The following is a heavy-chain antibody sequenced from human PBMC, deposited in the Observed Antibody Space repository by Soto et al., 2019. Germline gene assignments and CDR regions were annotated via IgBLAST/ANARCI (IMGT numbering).Heavy chain of an antibody. J-gene: IGHJ5*02. CDR3: ARRDSSGYYPYNWFDP. CDR2: IIPIFGTA. CDR1: GGTFSSYA. Sequence: GASVKVSCKASGGTFSSYAISWVRQAPGQGLEWMGGIIPIFGTANYAQKFQGRVTITADKSTSTAYMELSSLRSEDTAVYYCARRDSSGYYPYNWFDPWGQGTLVTAPQ. V-gene: IGHV1-69*06. D-gene: IGHD3-22*01.